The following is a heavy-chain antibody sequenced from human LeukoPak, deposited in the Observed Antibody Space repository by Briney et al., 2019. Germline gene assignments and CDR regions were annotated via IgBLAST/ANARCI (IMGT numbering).Heavy chain of an antibody. J-gene: IGHJ6*03. V-gene: IGHV4-61*02. CDR1: GGSISSGSYY. Sequence: SETLSLTCTVSGGSISSGSYYWSWIRQPAGKGLEWIGRIYTSGSTNYNPSLKSRVTISVDTSKNQFSLKLSSVTAADTAVYYCARELRWEVYYMDVWGKGTTVTVSS. D-gene: IGHD1-26*01. CDR3: ARELRWEVYYMDV. CDR2: IYTSGST.